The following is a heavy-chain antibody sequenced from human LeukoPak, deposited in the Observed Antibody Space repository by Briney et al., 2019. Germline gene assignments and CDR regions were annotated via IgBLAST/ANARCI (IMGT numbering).Heavy chain of an antibody. V-gene: IGHV3-7*01. J-gene: IGHJ4*01. CDR1: GFAFSSYW. D-gene: IGHD3-22*01. CDR2: MKRDGSDT. Sequence: GGSLRLSCAASGFAFSSYWMSWVRQAPGKGLEWVANMKRDGSDTYYVDSVKGRFTISRDNAKNSLYLQLNSLRAEDTAVYYCASDANYYDSRGENYFNWWGQGTLVTVSS. CDR3: ASDANYYDSRGENYFNW.